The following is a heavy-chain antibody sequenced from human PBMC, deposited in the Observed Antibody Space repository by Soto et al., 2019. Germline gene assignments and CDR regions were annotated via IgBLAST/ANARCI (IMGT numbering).Heavy chain of an antibody. CDR1: GGTFSSYA. CDR2: ISGSGGST. Sequence: GRSXRLSCAASGGTFSSYARSWVRQAPGKGLEWVSAISGSGGSTYYADSVKGRFTISRDNSKNTLYLQMNSLRAEDTAVYYCAKDRNGGVRRRNQYYSYLDGWGEGTTVTGSS. J-gene: IGHJ6*03. V-gene: IGHV3-23*01. CDR3: AKDRNGGVRRRNQYYSYLDG. D-gene: IGHD3-16*01.